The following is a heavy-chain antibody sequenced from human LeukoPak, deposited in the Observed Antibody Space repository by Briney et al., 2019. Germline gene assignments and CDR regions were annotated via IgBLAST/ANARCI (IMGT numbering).Heavy chain of an antibody. Sequence: GGSLRLSCSVSGFTFSSYSMNWVRQAPGKGLQWVSSISGGGSYIFYADSVEGRFSVSRDNAKNSVFLQMNSLRAEDTTVYYCARGLGDYDAFDVWGHGARVTVAS. CDR1: GFTFSSYS. CDR3: ARGLGDYDAFDV. V-gene: IGHV3-21*01. J-gene: IGHJ3*01. CDR2: ISGGGSYI. D-gene: IGHD4-17*01.